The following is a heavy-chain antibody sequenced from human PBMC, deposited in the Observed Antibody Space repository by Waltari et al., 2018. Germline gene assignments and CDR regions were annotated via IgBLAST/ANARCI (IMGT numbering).Heavy chain of an antibody. CDR3: ASRECRGFSCPDGSFDV. V-gene: IGHV3-66*02. CDR2: IEGRGDT. CDR1: GFTVSSNY. Sequence: EVQLVESGGGLVQPGGSLRLSCAASGFTVSSNYMTWVRHTPRKGLGGGLLIEGRGDTFYADAVKGRFASSRDNPRNTLYRQMNSLRAEDTAVYYCASRECRGFSCPDGSFDVWGQGAVVTVSS. D-gene: IGHD2-2*01. J-gene: IGHJ3*01.